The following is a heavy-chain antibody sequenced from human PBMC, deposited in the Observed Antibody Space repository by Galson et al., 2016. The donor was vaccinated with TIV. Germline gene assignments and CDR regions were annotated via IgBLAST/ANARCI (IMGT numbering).Heavy chain of an antibody. CDR3: SRAPRDMMDGAFDM. J-gene: IGHJ3*02. V-gene: IGHV1-69*01. Sequence: VKVSCKASGVTFSYFAFSWVRQAPGQGLEWMGGIVPMFGTTNYAQKFQGRVTISADESTTTAYLELNSLTSDDTATYYCSRAPRDMMDGAFDMWGQGTKVTVSS. D-gene: IGHD3-16*01. CDR1: GVTFSYFA. CDR2: IVPMFGTT.